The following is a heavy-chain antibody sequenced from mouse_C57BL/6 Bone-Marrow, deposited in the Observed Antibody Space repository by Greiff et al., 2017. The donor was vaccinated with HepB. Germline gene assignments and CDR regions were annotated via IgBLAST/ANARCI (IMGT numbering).Heavy chain of an antibody. V-gene: IGHV1-82*01. CDR1: GYAFSSSW. J-gene: IGHJ4*01. CDR3: ANDGYYPYYAMYY. D-gene: IGHD2-3*01. CDR2: IYPGDGDT. Sequence: VQLKESGPELVKPGASVKISCKASGYAFSSSWMNWVKQRPGKGLEWIGRIYPGDGDTNYNGKFKGKATLTADKSSSTAYMQLSSLTSEDSAVYYCANDGYYPYYAMYYWGQGTSVTVSS.